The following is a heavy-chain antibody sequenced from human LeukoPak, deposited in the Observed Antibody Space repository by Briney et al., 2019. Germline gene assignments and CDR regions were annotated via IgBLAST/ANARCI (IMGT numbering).Heavy chain of an antibody. V-gene: IGHV3-48*03. CDR1: GFTFSSYE. CDR3: ARDLARGGYSYGYSDC. Sequence: GGSLRLSSVASGFTFSSYEMNWVRQAPGKGLEWVSYISSSDSPIYYADSVKGRFTISRDNAKNSLYLQMNSLRAEDTAVYYCARDLARGGYSYGYSDCWGQGTLVTVSS. D-gene: IGHD5-18*01. J-gene: IGHJ4*02. CDR2: ISSSDSPI.